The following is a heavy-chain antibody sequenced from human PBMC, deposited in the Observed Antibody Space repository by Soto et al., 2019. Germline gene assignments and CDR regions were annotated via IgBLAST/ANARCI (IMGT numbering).Heavy chain of an antibody. V-gene: IGHV4-34*01. CDR3: ARGSGLDRGNWFDP. CDR2: INHSGST. Sequence: QVQLQQWGAGLLKPSETLSLTCAVYGGSFSGYYWSWIRQPPGKGLEWIGEINHSGSTNYNPSLKSRFTISVDTSKNQFSLKLSSVTAADTAVYYCARGSGLDRGNWFDPWGQGTLVTVSS. J-gene: IGHJ5*02. CDR1: GGSFSGYY. D-gene: IGHD1-1*01.